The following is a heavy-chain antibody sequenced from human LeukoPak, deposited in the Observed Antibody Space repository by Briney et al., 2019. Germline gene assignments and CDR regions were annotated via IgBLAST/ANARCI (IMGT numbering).Heavy chain of an antibody. CDR3: ARTPMNSGSLYYFDY. D-gene: IGHD1-26*01. CDR1: GFTFSSYS. Sequence: GGSLRLSCAASGFTFSSYSMNWVRQAPGKGLEWVSSISSSSSYIYYADSVKGRFTISRDNAKNSLYLQMNSLRAEDTAVYYCARTPMNSGSLYYFDYWGQGTLATVSS. J-gene: IGHJ4*02. V-gene: IGHV3-21*01. CDR2: ISSSSSYI.